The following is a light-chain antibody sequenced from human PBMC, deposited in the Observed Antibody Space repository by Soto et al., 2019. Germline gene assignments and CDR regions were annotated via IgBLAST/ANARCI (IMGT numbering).Light chain of an antibody. V-gene: IGKV2-28*01. CDR3: VQVLQNPPT. CDR2: LGS. CDR1: QSLLDSDGYNY. Sequence: DIVMTQSPLSLPVTPGEPASISCRSSQSLLDSDGYNYLDWYLQKSGQPPQLLIYLGSNRASGVPDRFSGSGSGTDFTLKISRVEAEDVGIYYCVQVLQNPPTFGQGTKVEIK. J-gene: IGKJ1*01.